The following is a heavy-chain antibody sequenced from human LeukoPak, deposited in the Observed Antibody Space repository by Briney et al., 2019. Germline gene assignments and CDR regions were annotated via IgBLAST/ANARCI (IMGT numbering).Heavy chain of an antibody. D-gene: IGHD2-15*01. CDR3: ARESLGYCSGSTCYYFYMDF. V-gene: IGHV3-48*04. CDR1: GFSFSSYS. CDR2: ISGSSNTI. J-gene: IGHJ6*03. Sequence: GGSLRLSCAASGFSFSSYSMNWVRQAPGKGLEWLSYISGSSNTIYYADSVKGRFTISRDNAMNSQYLQMNSLRAEDTAVYYCARESLGYCSGSTCYYFYMDFWGKGTTVTVYS.